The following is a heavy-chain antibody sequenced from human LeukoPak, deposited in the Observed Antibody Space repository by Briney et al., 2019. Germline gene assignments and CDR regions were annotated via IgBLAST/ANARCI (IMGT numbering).Heavy chain of an antibody. CDR2: ISGSGGST. CDR3: AREMATTDDAFDI. D-gene: IGHD5-24*01. J-gene: IGHJ3*02. CDR1: GFTFSSYA. V-gene: IGHV3-23*01. Sequence: GGSLRLSCAASGFTFSSYAMSWVRQAPGKGLEWVSAISGSGGSTYYADSVKGRFTISRDNSKNTLYLQMGSLRAEDMAVYYCAREMATTDDAFDIWGQGTMVTVSS.